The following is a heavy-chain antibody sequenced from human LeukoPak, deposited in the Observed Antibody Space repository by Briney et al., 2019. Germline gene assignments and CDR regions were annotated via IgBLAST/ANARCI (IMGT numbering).Heavy chain of an antibody. V-gene: IGHV3-7*01. CDR2: IKQDGSEK. CDR3: AKDTPQWELRFGFDY. J-gene: IGHJ4*01. D-gene: IGHD1-26*01. Sequence: GGSLRLSCAASGFTFSSYWMSWVRQAPGKGLEWVANIKQDGSEKYYADSVKGRFTISRDNSKNTLYLQMNSLRAEDTAVYYCAKDTPQWELRFGFDYWGHGTLVTVSS. CDR1: GFTFSSYW.